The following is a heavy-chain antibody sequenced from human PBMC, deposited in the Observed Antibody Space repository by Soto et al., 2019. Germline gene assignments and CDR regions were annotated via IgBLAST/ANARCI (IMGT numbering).Heavy chain of an antibody. Sequence: GASVKVSCKASGGTFSSYAISWVRQAPGQGLEWMGGIIPIFGTANYAQKFQGRVTITADESTSTAYMELSSLRSEDTAVYYCARDAAEYSSSLYYFDYWGQGALVTVSS. V-gene: IGHV1-69*13. D-gene: IGHD6-6*01. CDR1: GGTFSSYA. CDR2: IIPIFGTA. CDR3: ARDAAEYSSSLYYFDY. J-gene: IGHJ4*02.